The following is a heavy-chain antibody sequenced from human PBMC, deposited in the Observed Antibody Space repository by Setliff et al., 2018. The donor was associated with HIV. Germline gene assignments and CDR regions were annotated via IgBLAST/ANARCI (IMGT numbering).Heavy chain of an antibody. Sequence: PGGSLRLSCVASGLTFGNAWMNWVRQAPGKGLEWLGLIKSKSDGGATDYPASVKGRFTISRDDSKNTLSLQMNSLKIEDTAVYYCTSGASLLGAKEVFFDYWGQGALVTVSS. CDR2: IKSKSDGGAT. J-gene: IGHJ4*02. CDR1: GLTFGNAW. V-gene: IGHV3-15*01. CDR3: TSGASLLGAKEVFFDY. D-gene: IGHD1-26*01.